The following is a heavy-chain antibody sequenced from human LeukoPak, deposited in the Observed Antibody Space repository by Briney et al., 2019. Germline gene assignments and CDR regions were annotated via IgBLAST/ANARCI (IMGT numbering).Heavy chain of an antibody. CDR2: INPNSGGT. Sequence: ASVKVSCKASGYTFTGYYMHWVRPAPGQRLEWMGWINPNSGGTNYAQKFQGRVTMTSDTSITTAYMELSRLRSDDTAVYYCARDPFALGIVIVPYWGQATLVTVSS. CDR3: ARDPFALGIVIVPY. CDR1: GYTFTGYY. J-gene: IGHJ4*02. D-gene: IGHD2/OR15-2a*01. V-gene: IGHV1-2*02.